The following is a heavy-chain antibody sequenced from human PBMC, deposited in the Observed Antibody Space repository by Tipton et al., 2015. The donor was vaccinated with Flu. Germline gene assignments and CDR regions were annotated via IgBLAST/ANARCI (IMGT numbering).Heavy chain of an antibody. J-gene: IGHJ6*02. Sequence: TLSLTCTVSGGSISSCYWSWSRQPAGKGLEWIGRIYTSGSTNYNPSLKSRVTMSVDTSKNQFSLKLSSVTAADTAVYYCARGRCSGPQNSPAIYYYYYGMDVWGQGTTVTVSS. CDR1: GGSISSCY. V-gene: IGHV4-4*07. D-gene: IGHD4-23*01. CDR2: IYTSGST. CDR3: ARGRCSGPQNSPAIYYYYYGMDV.